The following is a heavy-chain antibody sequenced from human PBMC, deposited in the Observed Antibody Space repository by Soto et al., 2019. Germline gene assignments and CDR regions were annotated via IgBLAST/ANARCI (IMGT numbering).Heavy chain of an antibody. J-gene: IGHJ5*02. Sequence: GGSLRLSCAASGFIFSTYGMHWVRQAPGKGLEWVAVISFDGRNKYYADSVRGRFTISRDNSKNTLHLQMNSLRGEDTAVYYCAKDRRGSSSWFYWFDPWGQGTLVTVSS. V-gene: IGHV3-30*18. CDR2: ISFDGRNK. D-gene: IGHD6-13*01. CDR3: AKDRRGSSSWFYWFDP. CDR1: GFIFSTYG.